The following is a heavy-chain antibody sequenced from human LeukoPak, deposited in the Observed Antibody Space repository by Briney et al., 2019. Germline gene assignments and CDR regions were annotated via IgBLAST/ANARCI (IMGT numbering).Heavy chain of an antibody. V-gene: IGHV3-30*03. D-gene: IGHD3-9*01. CDR3: ARGSDNYYYYQYMDV. CDR1: GFTFSSYG. Sequence: GGSLRLSCAASGFTFSSYGMHWVRQAPGKGLEWVAVISYDGSNKYYADSVRGRFTISRDNAKNSLYLQLNSLRAEDTAVYYCARGSDNYYYYQYMDVWGKGTTVTVSS. CDR2: ISYDGSNK. J-gene: IGHJ6*03.